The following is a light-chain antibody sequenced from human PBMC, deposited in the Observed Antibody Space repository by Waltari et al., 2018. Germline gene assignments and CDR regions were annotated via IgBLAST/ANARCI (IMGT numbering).Light chain of an antibody. Sequence: QSVLTQPPSVSAAPGQRVTISCSGGSSNIGNNYVSWYRQFPETAPKLLIYENTDRASGIPGRFSGSKSGTSATLDITGLQAGDEADYYCGTWDSSLSGAVFGGGTHLTVL. CDR3: GTWDSSLSGAV. CDR1: SSNIGNNY. J-gene: IGLJ7*01. V-gene: IGLV1-51*02. CDR2: ENT.